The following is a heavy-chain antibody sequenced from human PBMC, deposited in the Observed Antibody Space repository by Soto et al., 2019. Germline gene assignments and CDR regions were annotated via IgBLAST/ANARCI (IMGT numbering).Heavy chain of an antibody. CDR3: ARVCGGDCHNVFDI. V-gene: IGHV4-31*03. J-gene: IGHJ3*02. D-gene: IGHD2-21*02. CDR2: IYYSGST. CDR1: GGSISSGGYY. Sequence: QVQLQESGPGLVKPSQTLSLTCTVSGGSISSGGYYWTWIRQHPGKGLEWIGYIYYSGSTYYNPSLKRRVTISVDTSKNQFSLKLSSVTAADTAVYYCARVCGGDCHNVFDIWGQGTMVTVSS.